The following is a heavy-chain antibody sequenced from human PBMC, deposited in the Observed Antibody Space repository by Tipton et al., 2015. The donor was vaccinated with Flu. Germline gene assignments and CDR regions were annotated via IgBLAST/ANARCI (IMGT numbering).Heavy chain of an antibody. CDR3: ARGVAPVIPGDS. D-gene: IGHD3-16*02. CDR2: IYSSGST. CDR1: GGSVSSDY. Sequence: TLSLTCTVSGGSVSSDYWSWIRQPAGKGLEWIGRIYSSGSTNYNPSLKSRVTMSQDTSKNQFSLNLKSVTAADTAVYFCARGVAPVIPGDSWGQGTLVTVSS. V-gene: IGHV4-4*07. J-gene: IGHJ4*02.